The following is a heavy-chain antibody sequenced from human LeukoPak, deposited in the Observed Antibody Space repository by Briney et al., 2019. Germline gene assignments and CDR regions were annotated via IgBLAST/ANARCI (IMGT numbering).Heavy chain of an antibody. V-gene: IGHV4-34*01. D-gene: IGHD2-15*01. Sequence: NPSETLSLTCAVYGGSFSGYYWSWIRQPPGKGLEWIGEINHSGSTNYNPSLKSRVTISVDTSKNQFSLKLSSVAAADTAVYYCARGLFYCSGGSCYDYGMDVWGQGTTVTVSS. J-gene: IGHJ6*02. CDR2: INHSGST. CDR3: ARGLFYCSGGSCYDYGMDV. CDR1: GGSFSGYY.